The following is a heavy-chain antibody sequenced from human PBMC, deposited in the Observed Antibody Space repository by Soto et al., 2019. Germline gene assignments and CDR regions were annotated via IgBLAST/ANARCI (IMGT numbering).Heavy chain of an antibody. CDR1: GFTFSSFT. J-gene: IGHJ3*01. CDR3: ARSGRSCYHRYRRGSNDGLDV. CDR2: IGRSGITR. V-gene: IGHV3-48*02. D-gene: IGHD5-12*01. Sequence: EVQLVESGGGLVQSGGSLRLSCAASGFTFSSFTMNWVRQAPGKGLEWVSYIGRSGITRYHADSVKGRFTVSRDNARNSLYVQMSSLRDEDTALYYCARSGRSCYHRYRRGSNDGLDVWGQGTMVTVSP.